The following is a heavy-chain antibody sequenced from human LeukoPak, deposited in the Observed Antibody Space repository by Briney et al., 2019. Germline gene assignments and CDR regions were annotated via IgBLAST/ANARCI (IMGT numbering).Heavy chain of an antibody. Sequence: SETLSLTCTVSGGSISSYYWSWIRQPPGKGLEWIGYIYYSGSTNYNPSLKSRVTISVDTSKNQFSLKLSSVAAADTAVYYCARGGGYGFPFDYWGQGTLVTVSS. V-gene: IGHV4-59*01. CDR3: ARGGGYGFPFDY. CDR2: IYYSGST. D-gene: IGHD4-17*01. CDR1: GGSISSYY. J-gene: IGHJ4*02.